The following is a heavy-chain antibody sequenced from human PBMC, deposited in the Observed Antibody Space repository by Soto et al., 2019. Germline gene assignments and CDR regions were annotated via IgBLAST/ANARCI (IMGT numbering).Heavy chain of an antibody. CDR3: ARGNYLGAFDI. CDR1: GFTFSSYG. J-gene: IGHJ3*02. CDR2: IWYDGSNK. Sequence: QVQLVESGGGVVQPGRSLRLSCAASGFTFSSYGMHWVRQAPGKGLEWVAVIWYDGSNKYYADSVKGRFTISRDNSKNTLYLQMNSLRAEDTAVYYCARGNYLGAFDIWVQGTMVTVSS. V-gene: IGHV3-33*01. D-gene: IGHD3-10*01.